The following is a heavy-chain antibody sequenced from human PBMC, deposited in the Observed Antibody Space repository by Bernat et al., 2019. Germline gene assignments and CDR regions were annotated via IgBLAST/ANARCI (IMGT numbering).Heavy chain of an antibody. V-gene: IGHV3-53*02. J-gene: IGHJ4*02. CDR1: GFTVNSNY. CDR2: IYTGGTT. CDR3: ARLITVGPWRFDS. D-gene: IGHD4-23*01. Sequence: EVQLVETGGDLIQPGGSLGLSCAASGFTVNSNYMTWVRQTPGKGLEWVSIIYTGGTTYYADSVKGRFTISRDNSKNTLYLQMNSLRAEDTAVYYCARLITVGPWRFDSWGQGTLVTVSS.